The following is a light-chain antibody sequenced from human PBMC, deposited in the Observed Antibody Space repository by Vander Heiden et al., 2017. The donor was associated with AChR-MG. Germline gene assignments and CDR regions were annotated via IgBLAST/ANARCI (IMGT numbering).Light chain of an antibody. CDR3: LQDSGYPWT. CDR2: DAS. J-gene: IGKJ1*01. CDR1: QSISSW. V-gene: IGKV1-5*01. Sequence: DIQMTQSPSTLSASVGDRVTITCRASQSISSWLAWYQQKPGKAPKLLIYDASSLESGVPSRFSGSGSGTEFTLTISSLQPDDFATYYCLQDSGYPWTFAPEAKVGIQ.